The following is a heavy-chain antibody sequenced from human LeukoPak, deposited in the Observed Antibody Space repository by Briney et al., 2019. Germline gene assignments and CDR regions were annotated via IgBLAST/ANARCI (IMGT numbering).Heavy chain of an antibody. Sequence: SETLSLTCIVSGGSITSYYWSWTRQPPGKGLEWIGRIYTSGTTKYNPSLKSRVTISVDTSKNQFSLRLSSVTAADTAVYYCARGRGPDYDYYYMDVWGKGTTVTVSS. CDR3: ARGRGPDYDYYYMDV. CDR2: IYTSGTT. V-gene: IGHV4-4*07. CDR1: GGSITSYY. D-gene: IGHD3-16*01. J-gene: IGHJ6*03.